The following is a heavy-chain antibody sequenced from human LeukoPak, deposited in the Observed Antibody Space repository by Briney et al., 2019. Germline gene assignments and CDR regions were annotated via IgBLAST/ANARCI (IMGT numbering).Heavy chain of an antibody. CDR3: ARDKGQYGSGTRGFTWFDP. V-gene: IGHV4-38-2*02. D-gene: IGHD3-10*01. CDR2: IYSRGST. Sequence: SETLSLTCSVSGHSISSNYYWGWIRQSPGKGLEWIGSIYSRGSTYYNPSLKSRVIVSSDMSKNQFSLMLNSVTAADTAVYYCARDKGQYGSGTRGFTWFDPWGQGTLVTVSS. CDR1: GHSISSNYY. J-gene: IGHJ5*02.